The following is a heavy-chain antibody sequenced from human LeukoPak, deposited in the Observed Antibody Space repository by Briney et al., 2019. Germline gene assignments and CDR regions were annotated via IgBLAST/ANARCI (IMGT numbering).Heavy chain of an antibody. CDR3: ARDRGGSKWYDAFDI. V-gene: IGHV3-66*02. CDR1: GFTVSSNY. D-gene: IGHD3-16*01. J-gene: IGHJ3*02. Sequence: GGSLRLSCAASGFTVSSNYMSWVRQAPGKGLERVSVIYSGGSTYYADSVKGRFTISRDNSKNTLYLQMNSLRAEDTAVYYCARDRGGSKWYDAFDIWGQGTMVTVSS. CDR2: IYSGGST.